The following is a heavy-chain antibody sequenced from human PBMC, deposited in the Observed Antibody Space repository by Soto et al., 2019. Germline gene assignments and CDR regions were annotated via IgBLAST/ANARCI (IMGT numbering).Heavy chain of an antibody. CDR2: IIPIFGTA. D-gene: IGHD6-13*01. J-gene: IGHJ6*02. V-gene: IGHV1-69*13. CDR3: ARDRIAAAGSHYYYGMDV. CDR1: GGTFSSYA. Sequence: ASVKVSCKASGGTFSSYAISWVRQAPGQGLEWMGGIIPIFGTANYAQKFQGRVTITADGSTSTAYMELSSLRSEDTAVYYCARDRIAAAGSHYYYGMDVWGQGTTVTVSS.